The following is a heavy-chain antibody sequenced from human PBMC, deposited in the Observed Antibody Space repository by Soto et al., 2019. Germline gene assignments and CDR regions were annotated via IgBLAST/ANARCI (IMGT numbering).Heavy chain of an antibody. V-gene: IGHV5-10-1*01. Sequence: PGESLKISCKGSGYSFTSYWISWVRQMPGKGLEWMGRIDPSDSYTNYSPSFQGHVTISADKSISTAYLQWSSLKASDTAMYYCARNYYDSSGYYRRQKREDYWGQGTLVTVSS. J-gene: IGHJ4*02. CDR2: IDPSDSYT. CDR1: GYSFTSYW. CDR3: ARNYYDSSGYYRRQKREDY. D-gene: IGHD3-22*01.